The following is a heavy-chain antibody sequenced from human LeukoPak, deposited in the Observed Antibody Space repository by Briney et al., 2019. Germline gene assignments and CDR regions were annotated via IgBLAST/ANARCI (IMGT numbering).Heavy chain of an antibody. D-gene: IGHD5-24*01. CDR3: ASLGYYNYYFDY. J-gene: IGHJ4*02. CDR2: IYYSGST. V-gene: IGHV4-39*01. CDR1: GGSISGSSYY. Sequence: SETLSLTCTVSGGSISGSSYYWGWIRQPPGKGLEWIESIYYSGSTYYNPSLKSRVTISGDKSKNQFSLKLSTVNAEDTAVYYCASLGYYNYYFDYWGQGTLVTVSS.